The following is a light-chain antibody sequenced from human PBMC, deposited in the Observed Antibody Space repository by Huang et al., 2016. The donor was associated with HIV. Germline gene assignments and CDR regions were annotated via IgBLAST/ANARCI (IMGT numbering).Light chain of an antibody. Sequence: DVVMTQSPLSLPVTLGQPASISCRSSQSLVHSDGNTDFNWFHQRPGQSPRRLIYKVSNRDSGVPDRFSVSGSGTDFTLKISRVEAEDVGVYYCMQGTHWPRTFGQGTKVEIK. CDR3: MQGTHWPRT. J-gene: IGKJ1*01. CDR1: QSLVHSDGNTD. CDR2: KVS. V-gene: IGKV2-30*02.